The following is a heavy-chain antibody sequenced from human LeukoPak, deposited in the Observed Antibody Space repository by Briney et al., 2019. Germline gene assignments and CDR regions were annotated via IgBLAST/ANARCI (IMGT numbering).Heavy chain of an antibody. CDR2: ITTSSSTI. D-gene: IGHD2/OR15-2a*01. CDR1: GCTFRSNS. CDR3: ARGATNMAYFDC. Sequence: PGGSLRLSCAASGCTFRSNSMNWVRQAPGKGLEWISYITTSSSTIYYADSVKGRFTISRDNAKNSLYLQMNSLRDEDTAVYYCARGATNMAYFDCWGQGTLVTVSS. J-gene: IGHJ4*02. V-gene: IGHV3-48*02.